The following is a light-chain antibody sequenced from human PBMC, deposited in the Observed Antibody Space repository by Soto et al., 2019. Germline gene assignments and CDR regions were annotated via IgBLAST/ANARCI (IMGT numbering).Light chain of an antibody. CDR3: QQYDNLPR. J-gene: IGKJ4*02. CDR1: QDISNY. V-gene: IGKV1-33*01. CDR2: DAS. Sequence: DIQMTQSPSSLSASVGDRVTITCQASQDISNYLNWYQQKQGKAPKLLIYDASNLETGVPSRFSGSGSGTDFTFTISSLQPEDIATYYCQQYDNLPRFGGGTKVEIK.